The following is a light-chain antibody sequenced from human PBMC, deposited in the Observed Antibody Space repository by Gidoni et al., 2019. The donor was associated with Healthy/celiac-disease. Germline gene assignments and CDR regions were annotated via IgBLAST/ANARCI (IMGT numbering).Light chain of an antibody. CDR2: KAS. CDR3: QQYNSYLCS. CDR1: QRISSW. V-gene: IGKV1-5*03. Sequence: DIKMTQSPSTLSASVGDRVTITCRASQRISSWLAWYQQKPGKAPKLLIYKASSFESGVPSRFSGSGSGTEFTLTISSLQPDDFATYYCQQYNSYLCSFGQGTKLEIK. J-gene: IGKJ2*04.